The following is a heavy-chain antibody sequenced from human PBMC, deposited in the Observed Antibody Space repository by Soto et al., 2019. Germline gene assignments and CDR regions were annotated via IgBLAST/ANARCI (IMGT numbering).Heavy chain of an antibody. CDR1: GGSVISGSHY. D-gene: IGHD2-2*02. J-gene: IGHJ6*02. CDR2: AFHRGGT. V-gene: IGHV4-61*01. Sequence: PSETLSLTCNVSGGSVISGSHYWSWIRQSPGMGLQWIGYAFHRGGTNYKPSLKTRVTISIDTYKNQFSLKLRSVTAADTAVYYCARDHMAKRHYTYSGMDVWGQGNSVTVSS. CDR3: ARDHMAKRHYTYSGMDV.